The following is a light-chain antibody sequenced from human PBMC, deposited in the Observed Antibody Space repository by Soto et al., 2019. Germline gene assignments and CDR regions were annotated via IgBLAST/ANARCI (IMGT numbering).Light chain of an antibody. J-gene: IGKJ1*01. Sequence: DIQMTQSPSTLSASVGDRVTITCRASQSISTWLAWYQQKPGKAPKLLMYAASNLESGVPSRFSGSGSGTEFTLTISSLQPDDSATYYCQHYYSFRTFGQGTKVEIK. CDR3: QHYYSFRT. V-gene: IGKV1-5*03. CDR1: QSISTW. CDR2: AAS.